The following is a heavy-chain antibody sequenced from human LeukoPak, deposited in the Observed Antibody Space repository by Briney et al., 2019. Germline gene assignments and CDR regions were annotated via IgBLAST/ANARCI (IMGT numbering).Heavy chain of an antibody. V-gene: IGHV1-2*02. Sequence: ASVKVSCKASGYTFTGYYMHWVRQAPGQGLEWMGWINPNSGGTNYAQKFQGRVTMTRDTSISTAYMELSRLRSDDTAVYYCARDATFTLKGIAVAGTIESWFDPWGQGTLVTVSS. CDR1: GYTFTGYY. CDR3: ARDATFTLKGIAVAGTIESWFDP. D-gene: IGHD6-19*01. CDR2: INPNSGGT. J-gene: IGHJ5*02.